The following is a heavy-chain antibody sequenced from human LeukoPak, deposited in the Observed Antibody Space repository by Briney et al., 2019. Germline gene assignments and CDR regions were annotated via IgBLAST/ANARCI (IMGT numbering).Heavy chain of an antibody. J-gene: IGHJ6*02. CDR1: GGSISSGGYS. Sequence: PSETLSLTCAVSGGSISSGGYSWSWIRQPPGKGLEWIGYIYHSGSTYYNPSLKSRVTISVDTSKNQFSLKLSSVTAADTAVYYCARQGGGNRNGMDVWGQGTTVTVSS. D-gene: IGHD4-23*01. CDR3: ARQGGGNRNGMDV. V-gene: IGHV4-30-2*01. CDR2: IYHSGST.